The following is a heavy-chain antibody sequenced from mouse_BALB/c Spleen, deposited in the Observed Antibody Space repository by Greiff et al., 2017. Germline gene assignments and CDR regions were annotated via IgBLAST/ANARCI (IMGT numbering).Heavy chain of an antibody. D-gene: IGHD4-1*01. V-gene: IGHV14-1*02. J-gene: IGHJ2*01. CDR3: ARGELGPYFDY. CDR2: IDPENGNT. CDR1: GYSFTSYW. Sequence: EVQLQQSGTVLARPGASVKMSCKASGYSFTSYWMHWVKQRPEQGLEWIGWIDPENGNTIYDPKFQGKASITADTSSNTAYLQLSSLTSEDTAVYYCARGELGPYFDYWGQGTTLTVSS.